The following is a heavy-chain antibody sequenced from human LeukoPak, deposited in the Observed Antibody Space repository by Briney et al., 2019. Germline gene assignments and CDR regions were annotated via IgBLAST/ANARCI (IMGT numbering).Heavy chain of an antibody. CDR3: ARFEGYSSSSCYAFDY. CDR2: ISASNGNT. V-gene: IGHV1-18*01. CDR1: GYTFTSYG. D-gene: IGHD6-13*01. J-gene: IGHJ4*02. Sequence: ASVKVSCKASGYTFTSYGISWVRQAPGQGLEWMGWISASNGNTHYAQKLQGRVTMTTDTSTSTAYMELRSLRSDDTAVYYCARFEGYSSSSCYAFDYWGKGTLVTVSS.